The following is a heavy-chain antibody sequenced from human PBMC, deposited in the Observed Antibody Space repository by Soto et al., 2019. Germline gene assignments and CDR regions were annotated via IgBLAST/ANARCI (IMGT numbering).Heavy chain of an antibody. Sequence: AASVKVSCKASGYIFISYYMHWVRQAPGQGLEWMGFINPSGGSTSYAQKFQGRVTMTRDTSTSTVYMDLSSLRSEDTAVYYCARNDNSGLDYWGQGTLVTVSS. CDR1: GYIFISYY. D-gene: IGHD3-22*01. V-gene: IGHV1-46*01. J-gene: IGHJ4*02. CDR2: INPSGGST. CDR3: ARNDNSGLDY.